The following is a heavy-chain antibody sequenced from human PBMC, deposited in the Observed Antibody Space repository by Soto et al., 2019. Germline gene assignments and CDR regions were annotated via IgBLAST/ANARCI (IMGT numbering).Heavy chain of an antibody. CDR2: IYYSGST. Sequence: QVQLQESGPGLVKPSQTLSLTCTVSGGSISSGNYYWSWIRHHPGKGLEWIGYIYYSGSTSYNPSLKSRVTISVDTSKNHFSLKLSSVTAADTAVYYCARVFSDSTSFFDPWGQGTLVTVSS. CDR3: ARVFSDSTSFFDP. CDR1: GGSISSGNYY. D-gene: IGHD6-13*01. V-gene: IGHV4-31*03. J-gene: IGHJ5*02.